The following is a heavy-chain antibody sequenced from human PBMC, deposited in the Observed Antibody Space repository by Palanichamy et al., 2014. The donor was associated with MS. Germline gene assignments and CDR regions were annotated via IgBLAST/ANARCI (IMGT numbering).Heavy chain of an antibody. D-gene: IGHD3-10*01. CDR1: DSPSVAMA. J-gene: IGHJ4*02. V-gene: IGHV3-30*18. Sequence: LVEVWGRRGSSLEVPRDSPVQPLDSPSVAMACTGSARLQGKGLEWVAVISYDGSNKYYADSVKGRFTISRDNSKNTLYLQMNSLRAEDTAVYYCAKLWFGELLPFDYWGQRTLVIVSS. CDR3: AKLWFGELLPFDY. CDR2: ISYDGSNK.